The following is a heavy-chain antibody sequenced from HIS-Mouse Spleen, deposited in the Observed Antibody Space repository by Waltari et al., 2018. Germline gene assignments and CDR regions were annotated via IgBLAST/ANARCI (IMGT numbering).Heavy chain of an antibody. V-gene: IGHV4-39*07. J-gene: IGHJ3*02. D-gene: IGHD6-6*01. CDR1: GCSISSSSYY. CDR3: ARDRSNEYSSSSYAFDI. CDR2: IYYSGST. Sequence: QLQVQESGPGLVKPSETLSLTCTVSGCSISSSSYYWCWIRQPPGKGLEWIGSIYYSGSTYYNPSLKSRVTISVDTSKNQFSLKLSSVTAADTAVYYCARDRSNEYSSSSYAFDIWGQGTMVTVSS.